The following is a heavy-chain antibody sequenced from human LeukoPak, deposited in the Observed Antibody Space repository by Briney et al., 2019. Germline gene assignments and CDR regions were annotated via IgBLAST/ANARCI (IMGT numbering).Heavy chain of an antibody. CDR2: FDPEDGET. CDR3: ATSGYCSGGSCYSTPGY. V-gene: IGHV1-24*01. CDR1: GYTLTELS. J-gene: IGHJ4*02. Sequence: GASVKVSCKVSGYTLTELSMHWVRQAPGKGLEWMGGFDPEDGETIYAQKFQGRVTMTEGTSTDTAYMELSSLRSEDTAVYYCATSGYCSGGSCYSTPGYWGQGTLVTVSS. D-gene: IGHD2-15*01.